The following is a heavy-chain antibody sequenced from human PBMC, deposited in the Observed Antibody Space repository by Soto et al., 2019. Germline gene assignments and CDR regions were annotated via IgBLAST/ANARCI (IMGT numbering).Heavy chain of an antibody. CDR3: ARASPVVVAVSPNYYYGMDV. V-gene: IGHV1-18*01. J-gene: IGHJ6*02. Sequence: VASVKVSCKASGYTFTSYGISWVRQAPGQGLEWMGWISAYNGNTNYAQKLQGRVTMTTDTSTSTAYMELRSLRSDDTAVYYCARASPVVVAVSPNYYYGMDVWGQGTTVTVSS. CDR1: GYTFTSYG. CDR2: ISAYNGNT. D-gene: IGHD2-15*01.